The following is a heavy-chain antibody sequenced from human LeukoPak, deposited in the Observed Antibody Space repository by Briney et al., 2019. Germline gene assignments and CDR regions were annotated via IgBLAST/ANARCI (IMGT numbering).Heavy chain of an antibody. CDR2: INPNSGGT. D-gene: IGHD6-19*01. Sequence: ASVKVSCKASGYTFTGYYMHWVRQAPGQGLEWMGWINPNSGGTNYAQKFQGRVTMTRDTSISTAYMELSRLRSDDTAVYYCARDQGVELWLVPKYYYYYGMDVWGQGTTVTVSS. J-gene: IGHJ6*02. V-gene: IGHV1-2*02. CDR1: GYTFTGYY. CDR3: ARDQGVELWLVPKYYYYYGMDV.